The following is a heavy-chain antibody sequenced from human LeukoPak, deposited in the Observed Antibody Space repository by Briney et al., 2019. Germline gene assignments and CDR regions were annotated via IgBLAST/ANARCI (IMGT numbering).Heavy chain of an antibody. CDR3: AKGTTVVSNWFDP. V-gene: IGHV3-23*01. J-gene: IGHJ5*02. CDR1: GFTFSSYA. CDR2: ISGSGGST. Sequence: GGSLRLSRAASGFTFSSYAMSWVRQAPGKGLEWVSAISGSGGSTYHADSVKGRFTISRDNSKNTLYLQMNSLRAEDTAVYYCAKGTTVVSNWFDPWGQGTLVTVSS. D-gene: IGHD4-23*01.